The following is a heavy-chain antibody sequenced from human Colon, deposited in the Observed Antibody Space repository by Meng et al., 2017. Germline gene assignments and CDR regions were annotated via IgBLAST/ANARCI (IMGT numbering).Heavy chain of an antibody. CDR2: TYYRSKYYN. J-gene: IGHJ4*02. V-gene: IGHV6-1*01. Sequence: QGPLQQSGPGLVKPSQTLSRTCAISGDSVSSNSAAWNWIRQSPSRGLEWLGRTYYRSKYYNDYALSVKSRITINPDTSKNQFSLQLNSVTPEDTAIYYCARDWGDVRGGFDFWGQGTLVTVSS. D-gene: IGHD3-10*02. CDR1: GDSVSSNSAA. CDR3: ARDWGDVRGGFDF.